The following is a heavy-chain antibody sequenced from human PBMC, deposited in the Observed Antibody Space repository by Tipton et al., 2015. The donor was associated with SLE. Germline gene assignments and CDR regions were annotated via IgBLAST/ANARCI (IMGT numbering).Heavy chain of an antibody. V-gene: IGHV3-30*04. Sequence: SLRLSCAASGFIFGNYAMYWVRQAPGKGLEWVAAISYDGIKKFYADSVKGRFIISRDDSKNTLYLQMSSLRPEDTALYYCARGPHKYSSPWYYFEYWGQGTVVTVSS. J-gene: IGHJ4*02. D-gene: IGHD6-19*01. CDR3: ARGPHKYSSPWYYFEY. CDR2: ISYDGIKK. CDR1: GFIFGNYA.